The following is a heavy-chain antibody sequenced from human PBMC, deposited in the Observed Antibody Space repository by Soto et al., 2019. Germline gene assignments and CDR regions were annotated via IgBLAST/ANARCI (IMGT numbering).Heavy chain of an antibody. D-gene: IGHD2-21*01. CDR3: ASRVLCDMDV. V-gene: IGHV1-46*04. CDR1: GDTFTTNY. Sequence: QEQLVQSGAEAKEPGASLKVSCKASGDTFTTNYIHWVRQAPGQGLEWMGRINPNSGATLYAQKLQGRRTLATDPSTSTVYLGLNSLKSEDSAVYYCASRVLCDMDVWGQGTRVTVSS. CDR2: INPNSGAT. J-gene: IGHJ6*02.